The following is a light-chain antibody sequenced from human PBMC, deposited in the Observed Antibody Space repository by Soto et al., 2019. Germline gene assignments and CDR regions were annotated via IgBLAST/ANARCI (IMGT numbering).Light chain of an antibody. Sequence: VMTQSPATLSVSPGERATLSCRASQSLRSSLAWYQQKPGQAPRLLIYGASTRATGIPARFSGSGSGTEFPLTISSLQSEDFAVYFCQQYNIWPQTFGQGTKVEIK. J-gene: IGKJ1*01. CDR2: GAS. CDR1: QSLRSS. CDR3: QQYNIWPQT. V-gene: IGKV3-15*01.